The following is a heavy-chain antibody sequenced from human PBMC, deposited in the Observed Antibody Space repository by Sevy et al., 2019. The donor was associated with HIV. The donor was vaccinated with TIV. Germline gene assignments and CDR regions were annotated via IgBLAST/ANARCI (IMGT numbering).Heavy chain of an antibody. CDR1: GFTFGNYA. V-gene: IGHV3-23*01. D-gene: IGHD3-3*01. CDR2: MSGRGGST. J-gene: IGHJ4*02. CDR3: AKDVPGQAWYDELWSGSPCFDY. Sequence: GGSLRLSCAASGFTFGNYAMSWVRQAPGKGLEWVSGMSGRGGSTDYEDSVKGRFTISRDNSKKTLYLQMNSLRAEDTAIYYCAKDVPGQAWYDELWSGSPCFDYWGRGTLVTVSS.